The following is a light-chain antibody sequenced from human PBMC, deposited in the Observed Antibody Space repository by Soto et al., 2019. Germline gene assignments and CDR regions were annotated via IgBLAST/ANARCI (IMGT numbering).Light chain of an antibody. Sequence: EIVLTQSPGSRSLSLGERATLSSRDSRGVSSGYLAWYQQKPGQAPRLLIFGASIRATGIPDRFSGSGSGTDFTLSISRLEPEDFAVYFCQQYGSSPTFGGGTKVEIK. CDR2: GAS. CDR1: RGVSSGY. V-gene: IGKV3-20*01. CDR3: QQYGSSPT. J-gene: IGKJ4*01.